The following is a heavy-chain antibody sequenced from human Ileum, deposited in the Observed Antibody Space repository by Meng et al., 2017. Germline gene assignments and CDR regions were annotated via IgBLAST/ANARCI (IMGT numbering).Heavy chain of an antibody. V-gene: IGHV4-61*01. CDR3: ARDHWGSLDY. Sequence: QMQLQAAGPGLVRPSETLFLTCIVSGASVSSNNDGWGWIRQPPGKGLEWIGYGSTTHNPSLKSRVTISVDTSKNQFFLTLNSVTAADTAIYYCARDHWGSLDYWGQGILVTVSS. D-gene: IGHD7-27*01. CDR1: GASVSSNNDG. CDR2: GST. J-gene: IGHJ4*02.